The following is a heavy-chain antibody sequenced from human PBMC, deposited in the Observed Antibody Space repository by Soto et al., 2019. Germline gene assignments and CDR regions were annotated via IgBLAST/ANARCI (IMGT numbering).Heavy chain of an antibody. CDR3: AKDSSPWPDYYDSSGYSRLFDY. V-gene: IGHV3-23*01. J-gene: IGHJ4*02. CDR1: GFTFSSYA. D-gene: IGHD3-22*01. CDR2: ISGSGGST. Sequence: GGSLRLSCAASGFTFSSYAMSWVRQAPGKGLEWVSAISGSGGSTYYADSVKGRFTISRDNSKNTLYLQMNSLRAEDTAVYYCAKDSSPWPDYYDSSGYSRLFDYWGQGTLVTVSS.